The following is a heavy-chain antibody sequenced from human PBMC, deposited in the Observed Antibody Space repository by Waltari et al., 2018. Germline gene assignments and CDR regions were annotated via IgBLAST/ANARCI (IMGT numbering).Heavy chain of an antibody. CDR1: SGSISIPDYF. CDR3: ARTTFVRYFDY. D-gene: IGHD1-1*01. J-gene: IGHJ4*02. Sequence: QVQLQESGPGLVKTSQTLTLNCTVSSGSISIPDYFWSWIRQAQGKGLEWIGSVSYRGLTYYNPSLESRVTMSVDTSTNQFSLNLNSMTAADAAVYYCARTTFVRYFDYWGQGTLVTVSS. CDR2: VSYRGLT. V-gene: IGHV4-30-4*01.